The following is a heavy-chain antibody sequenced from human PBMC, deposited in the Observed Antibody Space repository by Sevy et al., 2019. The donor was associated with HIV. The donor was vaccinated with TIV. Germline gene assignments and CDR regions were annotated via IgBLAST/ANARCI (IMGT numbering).Heavy chain of an antibody. CDR2: ISYDGHMK. Sequence: GGSLILSCTASGFTFSTHAAHWVRQAPGKGLEWVAVISYDGHMKYYADSVKGRFTISRDNSKSALYMDMNSLRPDDTARYYCARGGSGSFDPFYYYYDMDVWGQGTTVTVSS. D-gene: IGHD3-10*01. CDR1: GFTFSTHA. CDR3: ARGGSGSFDPFYYYYDMDV. V-gene: IGHV3-30-3*01. J-gene: IGHJ6*02.